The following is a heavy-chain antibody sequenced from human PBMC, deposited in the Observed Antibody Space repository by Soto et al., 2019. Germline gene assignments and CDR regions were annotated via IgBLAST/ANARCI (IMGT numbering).Heavy chain of an antibody. V-gene: IGHV1-2*04. CDR3: ARAAGYCSGGSRHDYYYYYGMDV. D-gene: IGHD2-15*01. CDR2: INPNSGGT. CDR1: GYTFTGYY. J-gene: IGHJ6*02. Sequence: ASVKVSCKASGYTFTGYYMHWVRQAPGQGLEWMGWINPNSGGTNYAQKFQGWVTMTRDTSISTAYMELSRLRSDDTAVYYCARAAGYCSGGSRHDYYYYYGMDVWGQGTTVTVSS.